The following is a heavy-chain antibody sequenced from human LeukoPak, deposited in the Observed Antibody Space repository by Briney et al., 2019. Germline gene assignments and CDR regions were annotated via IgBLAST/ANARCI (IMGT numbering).Heavy chain of an antibody. Sequence: GGSLRLSCAASGFSLNNHWMNWVRQPPGDGLEWVANIKQDGSEIYYVDSVKGRFTISRDNAKNSLYLQMDTLRGDDTAVYYCARSGPPYGLDVWGQGTTVTVSS. J-gene: IGHJ6*02. CDR3: ARSGPPYGLDV. CDR2: IKQDGSEI. CDR1: GFSLNNHW. V-gene: IGHV3-7*01.